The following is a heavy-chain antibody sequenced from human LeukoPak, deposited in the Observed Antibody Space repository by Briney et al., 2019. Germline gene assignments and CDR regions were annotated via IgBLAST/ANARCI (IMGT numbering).Heavy chain of an antibody. CDR1: GGSISSDY. CDR3: ARVVGATGSSDY. D-gene: IGHD1-26*01. J-gene: IGHJ4*02. Sequence: SETLSLTCTVSGGSISSDYWSWIRQPPGKGLEWIGYIYYIGSTNYNHSLKSRITISVDTSKSHFSLKLSSVTAADTAVYYCARVVGATGSSDYWGQGTLVTVSS. V-gene: IGHV4-59*01. CDR2: IYYIGST.